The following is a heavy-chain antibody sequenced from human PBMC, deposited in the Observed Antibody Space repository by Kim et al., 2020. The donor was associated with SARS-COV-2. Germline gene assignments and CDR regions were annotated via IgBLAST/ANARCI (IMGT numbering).Heavy chain of an antibody. CDR1: GFSFDDYA. CDR3: VRGIITDYYYYYMDA. D-gene: IGHD1-20*01. J-gene: IGHJ6*03. Sequence: GGSLRLSCAASGFSFDDYAMHWVRQAPGKGLEWVSRISWNSVRMGYADSVKGRFTISRDNAKKSLYLQMNSLRVEDTALYYCVRGIITDYYYYYMDAWGKGTAVTVSS. CDR2: ISWNSVRM. V-gene: IGHV3-9*01.